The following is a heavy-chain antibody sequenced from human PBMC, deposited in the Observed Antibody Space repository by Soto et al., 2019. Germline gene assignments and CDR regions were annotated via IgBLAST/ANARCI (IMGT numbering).Heavy chain of an antibody. CDR1: GFTFSSHV. CDR2: ISGSGANI. V-gene: IGHV3-23*01. J-gene: IGHJ4*02. Sequence: EVQLLESGGGLVQPGGSLRLSCVVSGFTFSSHVMTWVRQAPGRGLEWVSAISGSGANIYYADSVKGRFTVSRDNSKNTLDMQMNSLRAEDTAVYYCSSGVISVTGADGDYWGQGTLVTVSS. CDR3: SSGVISVTGADGDY. D-gene: IGHD6-19*01.